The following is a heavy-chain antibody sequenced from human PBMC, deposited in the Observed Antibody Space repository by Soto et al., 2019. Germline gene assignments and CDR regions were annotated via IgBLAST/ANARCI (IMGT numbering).Heavy chain of an antibody. Sequence: SETLSLTCTVSGGSISSNSYYWGWIRQPPGKGLEWIGTLYYSGSTYYNPSLKSRATIFVDTSENQFSLKLTSITAADTAVYYCARHNYDRSGSYFDDWGQGTLVT. D-gene: IGHD3-22*01. V-gene: IGHV4-39*01. CDR1: GGSISSNSYY. CDR3: ARHNYDRSGSYFDD. J-gene: IGHJ4*02. CDR2: LYYSGST.